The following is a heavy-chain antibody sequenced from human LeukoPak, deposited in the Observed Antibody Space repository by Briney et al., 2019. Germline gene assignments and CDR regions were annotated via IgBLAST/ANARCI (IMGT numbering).Heavy chain of an antibody. Sequence: GGSLRLSCAASGFTFNDYDINWVRQVPGKGLEWVSGINWNSVHIGYADSVKGRFTISRDNAKNSLYLQMNSLRAEDTAVYYCARVGIAAAGTYDPWGQGTLVTVSS. V-gene: IGHV3-9*01. J-gene: IGHJ5*02. D-gene: IGHD6-13*01. CDR1: GFTFNDYD. CDR2: INWNSVHI. CDR3: ARVGIAAAGTYDP.